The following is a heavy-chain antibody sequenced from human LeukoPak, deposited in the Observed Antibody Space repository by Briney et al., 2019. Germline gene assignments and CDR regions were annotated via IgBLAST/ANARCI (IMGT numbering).Heavy chain of an antibody. D-gene: IGHD3-10*01. CDR2: ISGSGGST. J-gene: IGHJ5*02. CDR3: AKDPAGVSWFDP. V-gene: IGHV3-23*01. CDR1: GFTFSSYA. Sequence: GGSLRLSCAASGFTFSSYAMSWVRQAPGKGLEWVSAISGSGGSTYYADSVKGGFTISRDNSKNTLYLQMNSLRAEDTAVYYCAKDPAGVSWFDPWGQGTLVTVSS.